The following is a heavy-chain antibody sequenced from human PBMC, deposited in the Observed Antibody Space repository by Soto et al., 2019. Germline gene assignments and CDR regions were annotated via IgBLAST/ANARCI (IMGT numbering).Heavy chain of an antibody. V-gene: IGHV3-30-3*01. CDR3: ASLDLTYYYDSSGPNPAQIFDY. Sequence: QVQLVESGGGVVQPGRSLRLSCAASGFTFSSYAMHWVRQAPGKGLEWVAVISYDGSNKYYADSVKGRFTISRDNSKNXXYXQXXSLRAEDTAVYYCASLDLTYYYDSSGPNPAQIFDYWGQGTLVTVSS. CDR2: ISYDGSNK. J-gene: IGHJ4*02. D-gene: IGHD3-22*01. CDR1: GFTFSSYA.